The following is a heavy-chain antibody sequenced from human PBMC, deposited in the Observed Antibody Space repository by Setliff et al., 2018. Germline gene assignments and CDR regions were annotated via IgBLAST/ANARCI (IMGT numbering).Heavy chain of an antibody. D-gene: IGHD1-20*01. CDR1: GYTFTDYG. Sequence: ASVKVSCKASGYTFTDYGISWVRQAPGQGLEWMGWISPYTGNTYSAQRFQGRVTLTTDTSTSTAYMEVKSLTSDDTAVYYCAKGGNITRETYYYYGMDVWGQGATVTVSS. CDR3: AKGGNITRETYYYYGMDV. CDR2: ISPYTGNT. J-gene: IGHJ6*02. V-gene: IGHV1-18*01.